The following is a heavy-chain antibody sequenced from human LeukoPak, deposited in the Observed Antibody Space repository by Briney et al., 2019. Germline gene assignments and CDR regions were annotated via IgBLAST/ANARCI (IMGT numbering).Heavy chain of an antibody. J-gene: IGHJ3*02. CDR3: ARADYGDHGTTFYT. V-gene: IGHV4-59*01. Sequence: PSETLSPTRTVSGASITSYFCTWIRQPPGKGLDWIAYISYSGNTNYNPSLKSRVTISIDTSKNQFSLKLTSATAADTAMYYCARADYGDHGTTFYTSGQERMVTVSS. CDR2: ISYSGNT. CDR1: GASITSYF. D-gene: IGHD4-17*01.